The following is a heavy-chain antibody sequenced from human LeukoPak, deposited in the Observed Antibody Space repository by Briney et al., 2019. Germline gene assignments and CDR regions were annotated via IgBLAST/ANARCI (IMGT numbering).Heavy chain of an antibody. CDR1: GYTFTSYD. CDR2: MNPNSGNT. V-gene: IGHV1-8*03. Sequence: GASVKVSCKASGYTFTSYDINWVRQATGQGLEWMGWMNPNSGNTGYAQKFQGRVTITRNTSISTAYMELSSLRSEDTAVYYCARGLACGGSTSCIGVFDIWGQGTMVTVSS. J-gene: IGHJ3*02. CDR3: ARGLACGGSTSCIGVFDI. D-gene: IGHD2-2*01.